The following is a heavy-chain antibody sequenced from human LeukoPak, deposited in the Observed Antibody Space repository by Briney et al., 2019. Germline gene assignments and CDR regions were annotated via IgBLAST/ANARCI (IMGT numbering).Heavy chain of an antibody. D-gene: IGHD3-3*01. J-gene: IGHJ3*02. CDR3: ARDFPTYYDFWSGSNDAFDI. CDR1: GFTFSSYS. Sequence: SGGSLRLSCAASGFTFSSYSMNWVRQAPGKGLEWVSSISSSSYIYYADSVKGRFTISRDNAKNSLYLQMNSLRAEDTAVYYCARDFPTYYDFWSGSNDAFDIWGQGTMVTVSS. V-gene: IGHV3-21*01. CDR2: ISSSSYI.